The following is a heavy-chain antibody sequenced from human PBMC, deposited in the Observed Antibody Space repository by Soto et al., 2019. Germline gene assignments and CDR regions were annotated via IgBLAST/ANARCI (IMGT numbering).Heavy chain of an antibody. CDR1: GFTFSSYW. CDR2: IKQDGSEK. D-gene: IGHD5-12*01. J-gene: IGHJ5*02. CDR3: ASGWRDGYNYHNWFGP. V-gene: IGHV3-7*01. Sequence: GGSLRLSCAAAGFTFSSYWMSWVRQAPGKGLEWVANIKQDGSEKYYVDSAKGRFTISRDNAKNSLYLQMNSLRAEDTAVYYCASGWRDGYNYHNWFGPWGQGTLVTVSS.